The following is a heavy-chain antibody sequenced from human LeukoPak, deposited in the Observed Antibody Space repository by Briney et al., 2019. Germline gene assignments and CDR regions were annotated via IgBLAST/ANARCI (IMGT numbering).Heavy chain of an antibody. J-gene: IGHJ4*02. V-gene: IGHV1-18*01. D-gene: IGHD2-2*01. CDR2: ISAYNGNT. CDR3: AREGYCSSTSCSDY. Sequence: GASVKVSCKASDYTFTSYSISWVRQAPGQGLEWMGWISAYNGNTNYAQKLQGRVTMTTDTSTSTAYMELRSLRSDDTAVYYCAREGYCSSTSCSDYWGQGTLVTVSS. CDR1: DYTFTSYS.